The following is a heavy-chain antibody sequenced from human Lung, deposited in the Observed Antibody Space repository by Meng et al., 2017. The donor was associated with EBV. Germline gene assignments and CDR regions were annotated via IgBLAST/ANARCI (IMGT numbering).Heavy chain of an antibody. D-gene: IGHD1-26*01. V-gene: IGHV1-18*01. CDR1: GYTFTSYG. Sequence: QVLVVQAEAGWKKAGASVKVCCTASGYTFTSYGISWVRQAPGPGLEWMGWISGYNGNTNSAQKLQGRVTMTTDTSTSTAYMELRSLRSDDTAVYYCAREADGATFDYWGQGTLVTVSS. CDR2: ISGYNGNT. J-gene: IGHJ4*02. CDR3: AREADGATFDY.